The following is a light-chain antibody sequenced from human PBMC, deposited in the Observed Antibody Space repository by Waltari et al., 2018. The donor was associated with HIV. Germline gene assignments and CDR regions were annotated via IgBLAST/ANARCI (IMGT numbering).Light chain of an antibody. Sequence: SYELTPPPSLSVSPGQPARITCSGAAFPKQYAYWYQQKPGQAPVVVIYKDSERPSGIPERFSGSSSGTTVTLTISGVQAEDEADYYCQSTDRSGTFVVFGGGTKLTVL. CDR1: AFPKQY. V-gene: IGLV3-25*03. J-gene: IGLJ2*01. CDR2: KDS. CDR3: QSTDRSGTFVV.